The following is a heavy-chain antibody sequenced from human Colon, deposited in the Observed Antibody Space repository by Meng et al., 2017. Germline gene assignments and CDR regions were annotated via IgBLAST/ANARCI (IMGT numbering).Heavy chain of an antibody. CDR1: GFTFSSYA. CDR2: ISKDGNKQ. D-gene: IGHD3-16*01. CDR3: AKDGAIGFRDFDY. V-gene: IGHV3-30*01. J-gene: IGHJ4*02. Sequence: GESLKISCAASGFTFSSYAVHWVRQAAGKGLEWVAVISKDGNKQYYADSVKGRFTFSRDNAQNTLYLQMNSLRVEDSALYYCAKDGAIGFRDFDYWGQGTLVTVSS.